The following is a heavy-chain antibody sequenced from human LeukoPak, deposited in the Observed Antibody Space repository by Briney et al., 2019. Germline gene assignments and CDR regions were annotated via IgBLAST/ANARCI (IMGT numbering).Heavy chain of an antibody. D-gene: IGHD3-22*01. CDR1: GGSISSGGYS. Sequence: SETLSLTCAVSGGSISSGGYSWSWIRQPPGKGLEWTGYIYYSGSTYYNPSLKSRVTISVDTSKNQFSLKLSSVTAADTAVYYCARALVVRDYCFDYWGQGTLVTVSS. CDR3: ARALVVRDYCFDY. CDR2: IYYSGST. V-gene: IGHV4-30-4*07. J-gene: IGHJ4*02.